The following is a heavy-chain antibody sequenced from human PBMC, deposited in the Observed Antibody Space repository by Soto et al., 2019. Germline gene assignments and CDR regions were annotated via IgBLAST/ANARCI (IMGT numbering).Heavy chain of an antibody. CDR2: IIPILGIA. D-gene: IGHD3-22*01. Sequence: SVKVSCKASGGTFSSYTISWVRQAPGQGLEWMGRIIPILGIANYAQKFQGRVTITADKSTSTAYMELSSLRSEDTAVYYCASSYDSSGYPFDYWGQGTLVTVS. CDR3: ASSYDSSGYPFDY. J-gene: IGHJ4*02. V-gene: IGHV1-69*02. CDR1: GGTFSSYT.